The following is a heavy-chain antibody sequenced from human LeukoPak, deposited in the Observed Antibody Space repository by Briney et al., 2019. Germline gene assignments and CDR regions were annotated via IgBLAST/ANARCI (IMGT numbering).Heavy chain of an antibody. J-gene: IGHJ6*03. D-gene: IGHD2-2*01. V-gene: IGHV4-34*01. Sequence: SETLSLTCTVSGGSISSDGYYWSWIRQPPGKGLEWIGEINHSGSTNYNPSLKSRVTISVDTSKNQFSLKLSSVTAADTAVYYCARGFVVVPAAIEDYYYMDVWGKGTTVTVSS. CDR3: ARGFVVVPAAIEDYYYMDV. CDR1: GGSISSDGYY. CDR2: INHSGST.